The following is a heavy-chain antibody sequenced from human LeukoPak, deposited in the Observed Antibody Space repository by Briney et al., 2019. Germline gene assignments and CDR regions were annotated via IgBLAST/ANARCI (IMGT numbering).Heavy chain of an antibody. D-gene: IGHD3-10*01. J-gene: IGHJ4*02. Sequence: SETLSLTCAVYGGSSSGYYWSWIRQPPGKGLEWIGEINHSESTNYNPSLKSRVTISVDTSKNQFSLKLSSVTAADTAVYYCATRYMVRGVMGGSDWGQGTLVTVSS. CDR3: ATRYMVRGVMGGSD. CDR2: INHSEST. CDR1: GGSSSGYY. V-gene: IGHV4-34*01.